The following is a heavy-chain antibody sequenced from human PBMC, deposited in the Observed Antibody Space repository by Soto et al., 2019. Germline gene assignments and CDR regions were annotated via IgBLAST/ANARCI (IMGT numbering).Heavy chain of an antibody. V-gene: IGHV3-15*07. CDR3: TTDPGDYDFDY. Sequence: GKGLEWVGRIKSKTDGGTTDYAAPVKGRFTISRDDSKNTLYLQMNSLKTEDTAVYYCTTDPGDYDFDYWGQGTLVTVSS. CDR2: IKSKTDGGTT. D-gene: IGHD4-17*01. J-gene: IGHJ4*02.